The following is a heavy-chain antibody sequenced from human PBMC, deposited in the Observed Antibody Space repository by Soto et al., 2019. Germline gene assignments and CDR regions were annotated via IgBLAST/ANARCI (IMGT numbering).Heavy chain of an antibody. CDR1: GVTFRDFY. D-gene: IGHD2-8*01. CDR2: ISNSGDYT. V-gene: IGHV3-11*05. J-gene: IGHJ4*02. CDR3: ANVGVTYYFDY. Sequence: QVQLVESGGGLVKPGGSLRLSCSASGVTFRDFYMSWVRQTPGKGLEWVSLISNSGDYTSYADSVKGRFTISRDNAKNSLHLQMHSLTAEDTAVYYCANVGVTYYFDYWGQGTLVTVSS.